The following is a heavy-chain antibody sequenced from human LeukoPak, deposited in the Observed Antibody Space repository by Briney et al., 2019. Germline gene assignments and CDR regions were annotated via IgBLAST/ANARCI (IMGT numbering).Heavy chain of an antibody. Sequence: GASVKVSCKASGYTFTGSYIHWVRQAPGQGLEWMGIINPSGGSTSYAQKFQGRVTMTRDTSTSTVYMELSSLRSEDTAVYYCARSNPFNCSGGSCYPKYAFDIWGQGTMVTVSS. D-gene: IGHD2-15*01. CDR2: INPSGGST. CDR3: ARSNPFNCSGGSCYPKYAFDI. J-gene: IGHJ3*02. CDR1: GYTFTGSY. V-gene: IGHV1-46*01.